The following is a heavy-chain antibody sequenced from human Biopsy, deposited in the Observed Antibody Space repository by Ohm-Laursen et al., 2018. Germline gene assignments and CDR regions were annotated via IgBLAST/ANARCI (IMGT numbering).Heavy chain of an antibody. CDR1: GRSISGSS. V-gene: IGHV4-59*08. CDR2: ISYSGST. Sequence: GTLSLTCTVSGRSISGSSWSWIRQAPGRGLEWVGYISYSGSTSNNTSFKSQIPISGDTSKNQISLKVTSVTAADTAVYYCAKHGSGWTGDDALHIWGQGTMVTVSS. J-gene: IGHJ3*02. CDR3: AKHGSGWTGDDALHI. D-gene: IGHD6-19*01.